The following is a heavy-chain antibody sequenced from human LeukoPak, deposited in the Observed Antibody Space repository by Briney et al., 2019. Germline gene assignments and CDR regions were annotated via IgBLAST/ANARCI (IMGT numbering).Heavy chain of an antibody. D-gene: IGHD3/OR15-3a*01. CDR2: IYYSGST. V-gene: IGHV4-59*01. J-gene: IGHJ4*02. CDR1: GGSISSYY. Sequence: PSETLSLTCTVSGGSISSYYWSWIRQPPGKGLEWIGYIYYSGSTNYNPSLKSRVTISVDTSKNQFSLKLSSVTAADTAVYYCARSAGTGYEYYFDYWGQGTLVTVSS. CDR3: ARSAGTGYEYYFDY.